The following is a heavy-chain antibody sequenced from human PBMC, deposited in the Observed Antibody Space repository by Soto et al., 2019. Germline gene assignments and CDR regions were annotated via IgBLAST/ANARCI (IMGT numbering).Heavy chain of an antibody. CDR3: AREGGRYSGGIDY. V-gene: IGHV1-69*01. Sequence: QVQLVQSGAEVKKPGSSVKVSCKASGGTFSSYSINWVRQAPGQGLEWMGEIISIFGTANYAQKFQGRVTITADESTSTAYLELSSMRSEDTAVDYCAREGGRYSGGIDYWGEGTLVTVSS. CDR1: GGTFSSYS. D-gene: IGHD1-26*01. J-gene: IGHJ4*02. CDR2: IISIFGTA.